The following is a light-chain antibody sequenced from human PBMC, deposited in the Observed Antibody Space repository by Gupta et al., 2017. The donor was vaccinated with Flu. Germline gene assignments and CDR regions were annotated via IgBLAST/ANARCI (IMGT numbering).Light chain of an antibody. CDR3: SAWDTSLGAWV. Sequence: NSNNVGNQGASWLQQHQGHPPRLLSYRNNKRPSGISERFSASRSGNTASLTITGLQPEDEAVYYCSAWDTSLGAWVFGGGTKLTVL. CDR2: RNN. J-gene: IGLJ3*02. V-gene: IGLV10-54*04. CDR1: SNNVGNQG.